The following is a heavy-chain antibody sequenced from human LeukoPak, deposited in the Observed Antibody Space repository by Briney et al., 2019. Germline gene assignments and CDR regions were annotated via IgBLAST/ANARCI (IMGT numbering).Heavy chain of an antibody. Sequence: PGRSLRLSCAASGFTFSSYAMHWVRQAPGKGLEWVAVISYDGSNKYYADSVKGRFTISRDNSKSTLYLQMNSLRAEDTAVYYCARDKIAAAGPFDYWGQGTLVTVSS. V-gene: IGHV3-30-3*01. CDR1: GFTFSSYA. CDR3: ARDKIAAAGPFDY. D-gene: IGHD6-13*01. CDR2: ISYDGSNK. J-gene: IGHJ4*02.